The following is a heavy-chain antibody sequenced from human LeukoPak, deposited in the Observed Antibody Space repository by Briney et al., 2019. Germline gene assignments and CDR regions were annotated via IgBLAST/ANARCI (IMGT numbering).Heavy chain of an antibody. CDR3: AREGGAYCGGDCSYAFDI. CDR1: GFTFSSYW. Sequence: GGSLRLSCAASGFTFSSYWMHWVRQAPGKGLVWVSRINSDGSSTSYADSVKGRFTISRDNAKNTLYLQMNSLRAEDTAVYYCAREGGAYCGGDCSYAFDIWGQGTMVTVSS. CDR2: INSDGSST. D-gene: IGHD2-21*02. J-gene: IGHJ3*02. V-gene: IGHV3-74*01.